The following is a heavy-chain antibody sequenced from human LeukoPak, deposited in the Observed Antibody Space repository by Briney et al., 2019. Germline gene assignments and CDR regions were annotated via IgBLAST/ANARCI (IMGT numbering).Heavy chain of an antibody. CDR2: IYYSGST. J-gene: IGHJ3*02. Sequence: PSETLSLTCTVSGGSISSYYWSWIRQPPGKGLEWIGYIYYSGSTNYNPSLKSRVTISVDTSKNQFSLKLSSVTAADTAVYYCARRGGIVVVPAIDIWGQGTMVTVSS. CDR3: ARRGGIVVVPAIDI. CDR1: GGSISSYY. V-gene: IGHV4-59*08. D-gene: IGHD2-2*01.